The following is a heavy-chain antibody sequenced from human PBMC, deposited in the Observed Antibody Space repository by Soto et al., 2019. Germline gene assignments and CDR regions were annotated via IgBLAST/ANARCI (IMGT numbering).Heavy chain of an antibody. CDR3: ERVGGEEWGVFDS. CDR2: INNDGSGI. D-gene: IGHD2-21*01. CDR1: GFTLSTYW. J-gene: IGHJ4*02. Sequence: PGGSLRLSCAASGFTLSTYWMHWVRQAPGKGLVWVSRINNDGSGISYADSVKGRFTISRDNSKNTLYLQMNSLTAEDTAVYYCERVGGEEWGVFDSWGQGTLVTVSS. V-gene: IGHV3-74*01.